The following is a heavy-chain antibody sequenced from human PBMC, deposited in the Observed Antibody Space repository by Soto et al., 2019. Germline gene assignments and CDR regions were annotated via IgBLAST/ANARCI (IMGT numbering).Heavy chain of an antibody. D-gene: IGHD2-21*01. J-gene: IGHJ5*02. CDR1: GFTFSNYA. CDR3: AAWGPGGGEGT. Sequence: EVQLLESGGGLVQPGGSLRLSCAASGFTFSNYAMSWVRQAPGKGLEWVSTISGSGANIYYADSVKGRFTISRDNSKNTLSLQMDSLRAEDTAVYYSAAWGPGGGEGTWGQGTLVTVSS. CDR2: ISGSGANI. V-gene: IGHV3-23*01.